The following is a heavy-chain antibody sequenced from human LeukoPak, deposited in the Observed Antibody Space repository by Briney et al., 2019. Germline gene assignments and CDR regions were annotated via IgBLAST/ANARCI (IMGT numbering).Heavy chain of an antibody. Sequence: SETLSITCAVYGGSFSGYYWSWIRQPPGKGLEWIGEINHSGSTNYNPSLKSRVTISVDTSKNQFSQKLSSVTAADTAVYYCARGQVTIFGVVIPFDYWGQGTLVTVSS. J-gene: IGHJ4*02. D-gene: IGHD3-3*01. V-gene: IGHV4-34*01. CDR1: GGSFSGYY. CDR2: INHSGST. CDR3: ARGQVTIFGVVIPFDY.